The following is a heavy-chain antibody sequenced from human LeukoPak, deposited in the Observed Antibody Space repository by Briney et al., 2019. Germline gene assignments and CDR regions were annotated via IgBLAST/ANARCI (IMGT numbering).Heavy chain of an antibody. V-gene: IGHV3-11*01. J-gene: IGHJ4*02. CDR1: GFTFSDYY. CDR3: ARVRMWSGEFL. D-gene: IGHD3-10*01. CDR2: ISYSGSTTV. Sequence: GGSLRLSCAASGFTFSDYYMSWIRQAPGKGLEWISYISYSGSTTVYHADSVKGRFTISRGNAKNSLYLQMNSLRAEDTAMYYCARVRMWSGEFLWGQGTLVTVSS.